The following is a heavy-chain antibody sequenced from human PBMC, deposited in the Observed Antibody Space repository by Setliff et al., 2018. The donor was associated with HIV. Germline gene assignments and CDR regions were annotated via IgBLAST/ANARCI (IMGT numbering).Heavy chain of an antibody. V-gene: IGHV3-30*02. Sequence: GGSLRLSCAASGFTFSSYGMHWVRQAPGKGLEWVALIRYDGSNKYYADSVKGRFTISRDNSKNTLYLQMNSLRAEDTAVYYCAKDGSKWTGDYYLDYWGQGTLVTVSS. CDR1: GFTFSSYG. CDR3: AKDGSKWTGDYYLDY. CDR2: IRYDGSNK. J-gene: IGHJ4*02. D-gene: IGHD7-27*01.